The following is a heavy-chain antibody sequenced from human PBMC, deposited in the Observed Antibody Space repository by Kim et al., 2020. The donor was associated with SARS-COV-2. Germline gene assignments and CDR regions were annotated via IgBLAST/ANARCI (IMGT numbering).Heavy chain of an antibody. Sequence: GGSLRLSCAASGFTFSSYAMSWVRQAPGKGLEWVSAISGSGGSTYYADSVKGRFTISRDNSKNTLYLQMNSLRAEDTAVYYCAKGQGWELLPRHWYFDLWGRGTLVTVSS. CDR1: GFTFSSYA. CDR2: ISGSGGST. J-gene: IGHJ2*01. D-gene: IGHD1-26*01. V-gene: IGHV3-23*01. CDR3: AKGQGWELLPRHWYFDL.